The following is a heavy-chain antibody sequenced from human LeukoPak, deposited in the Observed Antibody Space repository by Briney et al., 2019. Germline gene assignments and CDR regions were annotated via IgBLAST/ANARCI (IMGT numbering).Heavy chain of an antibody. Sequence: GMSLRLSCAASGFTFSSYGMHWVRQAPGKGPEWVAVIWYDGSNKYYADSVKGRFTISRDNSKNTLYLQMNSLRAEDTAVYYCATGSGAGARYYFDYWGQGTLVTVSS. CDR1: GFTFSSYG. J-gene: IGHJ4*02. CDR2: IWYDGSNK. D-gene: IGHD3-10*01. CDR3: ATGSGAGARYYFDY. V-gene: IGHV3-33*01.